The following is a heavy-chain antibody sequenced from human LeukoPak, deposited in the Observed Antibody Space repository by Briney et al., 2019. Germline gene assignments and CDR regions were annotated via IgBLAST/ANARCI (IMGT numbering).Heavy chain of an antibody. CDR1: GFTFSRYW. CDR2: IKQDGSEK. D-gene: IGHD4-17*01. CDR3: AKIADYGDYAEY. J-gene: IGHJ4*02. V-gene: IGHV3-7*01. Sequence: GSLRLSCAASGFTFSRYWMSWARQAPGKGLEWVANIKQDGSEKYHVDSVKGRFTISRDNAKNSLYLQMNSLRAEDTAVYYCAKIADYGDYAEYWGQGTLVTVSS.